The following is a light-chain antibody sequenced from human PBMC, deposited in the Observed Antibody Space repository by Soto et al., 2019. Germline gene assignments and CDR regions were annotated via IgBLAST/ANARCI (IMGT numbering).Light chain of an antibody. Sequence: QSVLTQPPSASGSPGQSVTISCTGTSSDVGGYNYVSWYQQHPGKAPKLMIYEVNKRPSGVPDRFSGSKSGNTASLTVSGLQAEDEADYYCSSYGGRSNLVFGGETK. CDR1: SSDVGGYNY. CDR2: EVN. V-gene: IGLV2-8*01. J-gene: IGLJ2*01. CDR3: SSYGGRSNLV.